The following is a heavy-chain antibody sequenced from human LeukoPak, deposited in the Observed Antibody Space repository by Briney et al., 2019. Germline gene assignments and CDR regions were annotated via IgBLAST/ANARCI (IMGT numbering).Heavy chain of an antibody. J-gene: IGHJ5*02. CDR3: ARDNSVGDNAWWFDP. CDR2: IIPIFGTA. Sequence: EASVKASCKASGYSFTNYSITWVRQAPGQGLEWMGGIIPIFGTANYAQKFQGRVTITADESTSTAYMELSSLRSEDTAVYYCARDNSVGDNAWWFDPWGQGTLVTVSS. V-gene: IGHV1-69*13. CDR1: GYSFTNYS. D-gene: IGHD1-26*01.